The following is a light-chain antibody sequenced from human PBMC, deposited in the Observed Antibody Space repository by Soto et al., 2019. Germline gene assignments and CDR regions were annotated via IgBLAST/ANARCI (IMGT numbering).Light chain of an antibody. V-gene: IGKV1-39*01. CDR1: QNIAIY. Sequence: DIQMTQSPSSLSASVGDRVTITCRASQNIAIYLNWYQQKPGKAPKLLIYAASSLQSGVPSRFSGRGSGADFTLTISSLQPEDFATYYCQQSYSAPRTFGQGTKVDIK. CDR2: AAS. J-gene: IGKJ1*01. CDR3: QQSYSAPRT.